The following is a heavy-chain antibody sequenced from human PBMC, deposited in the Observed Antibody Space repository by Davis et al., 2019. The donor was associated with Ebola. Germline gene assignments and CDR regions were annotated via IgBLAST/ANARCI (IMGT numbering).Heavy chain of an antibody. CDR2: IKQDGSEK. CDR3: ARAGQMSLFNDY. J-gene: IGHJ4*02. CDR1: GFTFSSYW. Sequence: PGGSLRLSCAASGFTFSSYWMSWVRQAPGKGLEWVANIKQDGSEKYYVDSVKGRFTISRDNAKNTLYLQMGSLRAEDMAVYYCARAGQMSLFNDYWGQGTLVTVSS. V-gene: IGHV3-7*01.